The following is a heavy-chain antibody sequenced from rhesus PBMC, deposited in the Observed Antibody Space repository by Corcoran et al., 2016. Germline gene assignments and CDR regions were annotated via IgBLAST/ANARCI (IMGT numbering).Heavy chain of an antibody. CDR1: GGSISGYY. V-gene: IGHV4-160*01. CDR3: ATRYYKFWSGSFDAFDF. J-gene: IGHJ3*01. CDR2: IYGSAGSN. D-gene: IGHD3-3*01. Sequence: QVQLQESGQGLVKPSETLSLTCAVSGGSISGYYLSWIRQPPGKGLEWIGRIYGSAGSNNYTPSLKSRVTSSTDTAKNQFSLKLSSVTAADTAVYYGATRYYKFWSGSFDAFDFWGQGLRVTVSS.